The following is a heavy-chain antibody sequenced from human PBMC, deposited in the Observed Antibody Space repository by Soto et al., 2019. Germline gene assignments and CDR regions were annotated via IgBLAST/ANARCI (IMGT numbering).Heavy chain of an antibody. CDR3: ARQPRSLIVVVINFLDY. CDR1: GFTFSSYA. J-gene: IGHJ4*02. Sequence: PGGSLRLSCAASGFTFSSYAMHWVRQAPGKGLEWVAVISYDGSNKYYADSVKGRFTISRDNSKNTLYLQMNSLRAEDTAVYYCARQPRSLIVVVINFLDYWGQGTLVTVSS. D-gene: IGHD3-22*01. V-gene: IGHV3-30-3*01. CDR2: ISYDGSNK.